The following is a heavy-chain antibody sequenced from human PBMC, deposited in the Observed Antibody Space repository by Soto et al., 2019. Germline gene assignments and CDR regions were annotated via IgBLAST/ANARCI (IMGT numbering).Heavy chain of an antibody. CDR3: ARYPTLTDYFFHGMDV. D-gene: IGHD4-17*01. V-gene: IGHV5-51*01. J-gene: IGHJ6*02. CDR2: IYPGDSDT. CDR1: GYTFTNYW. Sequence: GESLKISCKGSGYTFTNYWIVWVRQIPGKGLEWMGIIYPGDSDTRYSPSFQGQVTISADRSISTAYLQWSSLKASDTGMYYCARYPTLTDYFFHGMDVWGQRTTVTVSS.